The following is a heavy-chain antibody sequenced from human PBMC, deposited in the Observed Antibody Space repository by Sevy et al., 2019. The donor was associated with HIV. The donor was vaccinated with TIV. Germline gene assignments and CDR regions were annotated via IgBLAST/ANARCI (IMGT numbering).Heavy chain of an antibody. J-gene: IGHJ6*02. D-gene: IGHD1-26*01. CDR2: IKRDGSER. V-gene: IGHV3-7*03. CDR1: GFTFSNYW. CDR3: ARDCNSASCLWGLDV. Sequence: GGSLRLSCPASGFTFSNYWMTWVRQAPGKGLEWVANIKRDGSERYYLASVKGRFTISRDNAKKSLYLQMNSLTAEDTAVYYCARDCNSASCLWGLDVWGQGTTVTVSS.